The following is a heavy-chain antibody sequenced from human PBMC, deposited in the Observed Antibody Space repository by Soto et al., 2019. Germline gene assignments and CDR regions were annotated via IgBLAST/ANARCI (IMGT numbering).Heavy chain of an antibody. J-gene: IGHJ5*02. CDR1: GGSISSYY. D-gene: IGHD2-8*01. Sequence: ETLSLTCTVSGGSISSYYWSWIRQPPGKGLEWIGYIYYSGSTNYNPSLKSRVTISVDTSKNQFSLKLSSVTAADTAVFYCARIRESIVLMVYAISFDPWGQGTLVTVSS. V-gene: IGHV4-59*01. CDR3: ARIRESIVLMVYAISFDP. CDR2: IYYSGST.